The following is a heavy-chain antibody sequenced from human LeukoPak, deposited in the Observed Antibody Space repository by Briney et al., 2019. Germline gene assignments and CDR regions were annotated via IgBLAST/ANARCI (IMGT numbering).Heavy chain of an antibody. D-gene: IGHD4-17*01. J-gene: IGHJ4*02. V-gene: IGHV3-21*01. CDR2: ISSSSSYI. Sequence: GGSLRLSCAAYGFTLSSHSMNWVRQAPGKGLEWVSSISSSSSYIHSADSVKGRFTISRDNAKNSLYLQMNSLRAEDTAVYYCARDPYDGYGDLDYFDYWGQGTLVTVSS. CDR1: GFTLSSHS. CDR3: ARDPYDGYGDLDYFDY.